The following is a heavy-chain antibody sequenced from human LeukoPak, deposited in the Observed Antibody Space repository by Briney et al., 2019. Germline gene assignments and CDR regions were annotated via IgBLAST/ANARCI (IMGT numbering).Heavy chain of an antibody. CDR2: IYYSGST. CDR3: AREVSSWYQLDY. D-gene: IGHD6-13*01. V-gene: IGHV4-59*01. CDR1: GGSISSYY. Sequence: PSETLSLTCTVSGGSISSYYWSWIRQPPGKGLEWIGYIYYSGSTNYNPSLKSRVTISVDTSKNQFSLKLSSVTAADTAVYYCAREVSSWYQLDYWGQGTLVTVSS. J-gene: IGHJ4*02.